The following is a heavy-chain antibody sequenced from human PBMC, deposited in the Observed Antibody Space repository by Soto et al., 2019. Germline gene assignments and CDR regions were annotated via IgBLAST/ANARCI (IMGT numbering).Heavy chain of an antibody. V-gene: IGHV3-48*03. J-gene: IGHJ5*02. CDR1: GFTFSSYE. CDR3: ASLPPYYYDSSGVNWFDP. CDR2: ISSSGSTI. D-gene: IGHD3-22*01. Sequence: PGGSLRLSCAASGFTFSSYEMNWVRQAPGKGLEWVSYISSSGSTIYYADSVKGRFTISRDNAKNSLYLQMNSLRAEDTAVYYCASLPPYYYDSSGVNWFDPWGQGTLVTVSS.